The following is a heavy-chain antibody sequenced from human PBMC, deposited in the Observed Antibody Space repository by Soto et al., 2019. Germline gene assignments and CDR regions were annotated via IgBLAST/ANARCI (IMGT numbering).Heavy chain of an antibody. CDR2: IYYSGST. CDR3: ARAYGGSYPSTRDAFDI. V-gene: IGHV4-59*01. Sequence: SETLSLTCTVSGGSISSYYWSWIRQPPGKGLEWIGYIYYSGSTNYNPSLKSRVTISVDTSKNQFSLKLSSVTAADTAVYYCARAYGGSYPSTRDAFDIWGQGTMVT. J-gene: IGHJ3*02. D-gene: IGHD1-26*01. CDR1: GGSISSYY.